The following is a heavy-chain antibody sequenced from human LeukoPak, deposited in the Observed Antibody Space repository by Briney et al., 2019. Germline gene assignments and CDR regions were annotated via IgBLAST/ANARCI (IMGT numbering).Heavy chain of an antibody. CDR3: ARGYTSSWAYFDY. D-gene: IGHD6-13*01. CDR1: GGSFSGYY. Sequence: PSETLSLTCAVYGGSFSGYYWSWIRQPPGKGLEWIGEINHSGSTNYNPSLKSRVTISVDTSKSQFSLNLSSVTAADTAVYYCARGYTSSWAYFDYWGQGTLVTVSS. J-gene: IGHJ4*02. CDR2: INHSGST. V-gene: IGHV4-34*01.